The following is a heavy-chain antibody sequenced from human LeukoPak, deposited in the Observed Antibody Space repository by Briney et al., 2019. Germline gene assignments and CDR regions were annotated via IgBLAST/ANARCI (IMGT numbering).Heavy chain of an antibody. CDR3: AKDTDIVVVPAAPLRGLLNWVDP. CDR1: GFTFCSYA. CDR2: ISGSGGST. V-gene: IGHV3-23*01. D-gene: IGHD2-2*01. J-gene: IGHJ5*02. Sequence: GGSLRLSCAASGFTFCSYAMSWVCQAPGKGLEWVSAISGSGGSTYYADSVKGRFTISRDNSKNTLYLQLNRLRAEDTAVYYCAKDTDIVVVPAAPLRGLLNWVDPWGQGTLVTVSS.